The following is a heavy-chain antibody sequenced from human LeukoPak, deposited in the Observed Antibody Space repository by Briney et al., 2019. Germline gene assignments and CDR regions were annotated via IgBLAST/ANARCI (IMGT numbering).Heavy chain of an antibody. V-gene: IGHV4-30-4*01. Sequence: SETLSLTCTVSGGSISSGDYYWSWIRQPPGKGLEWIGYIYYSGSTYYNPSLKSRVTISVDTSKNQFSLKLSSVTAADTAVFYCXRXXXGSQNLDYWGQGTLVTVS. J-gene: IGHJ4*02. CDR1: GGSISSGDYY. CDR3: XRXXXGSQNLDY. CDR2: IYYSGST.